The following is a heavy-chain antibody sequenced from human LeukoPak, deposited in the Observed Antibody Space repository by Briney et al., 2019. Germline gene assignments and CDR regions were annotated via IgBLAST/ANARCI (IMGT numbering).Heavy chain of an antibody. CDR1: GFTFSSYE. J-gene: IGHJ5*02. CDR3: ARGSQVNWFDP. Sequence: GGSLRLSCAASGFTFSSYEMNWVRQAPGKGLEWVSYISSSGSTIYYADSVKGRFTISRDNAKNSPYLQMNSLRAEDTALYYCARGSQVNWFDPWGQGTLVTVSS. CDR2: ISSSGSTI. V-gene: IGHV3-48*03.